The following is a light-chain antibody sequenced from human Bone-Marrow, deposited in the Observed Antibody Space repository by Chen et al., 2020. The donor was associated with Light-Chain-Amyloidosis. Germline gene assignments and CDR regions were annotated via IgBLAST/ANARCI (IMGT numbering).Light chain of an antibody. Sequence: NFMLPQPPSVSEYPGKTVIISCTRSSGSIATNYVQWYQQRPGSSPTTVIYEDDQSPSGVPDRFSGSIDRSSNSASLTISGLKTEDEADYYCQSYQGSSQGVFGGGTKLTVL. CDR2: EDD. CDR3: QSYQGSSQGV. J-gene: IGLJ3*02. V-gene: IGLV6-57*01. CDR1: SGSIATNY.